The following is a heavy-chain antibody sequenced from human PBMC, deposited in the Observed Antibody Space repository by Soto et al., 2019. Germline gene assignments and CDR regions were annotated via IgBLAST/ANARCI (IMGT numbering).Heavy chain of an antibody. CDR3: ATMTTVTTWDAFDI. CDR1: GFTFTSSA. D-gene: IGHD4-17*01. V-gene: IGHV1-58*02. CDR2: IVVGSGNT. Sequence: QMQLVQSGPEVKKPGTSVKVSCKASGFTFTSSAMQWVRQARGQRLEWIGWIVVGSGNTNYAQKFQERVTITRDMSTSTDHMALSSLRSEDTAVYYCATMTTVTTWDAFDIWGQGTMVTVSS. J-gene: IGHJ3*02.